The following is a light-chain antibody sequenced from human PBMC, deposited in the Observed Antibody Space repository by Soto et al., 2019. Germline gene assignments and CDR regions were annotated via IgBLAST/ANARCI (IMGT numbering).Light chain of an antibody. CDR2: WAS. CDR1: QSVLYGSNNKDY. CDR3: QQYYTTPFP. J-gene: IGKJ4*01. V-gene: IGKV4-1*01. Sequence: DIVMTQSPDSLAVSLGGGATINCKASQSVLYGSNNKDYLAWFQQRPGQPPKLLIYWASPRASAVPDRFSVSGSGIDFALTISSLQAEDVAVCYCQQYYTTPFPVAGGTKFDIK.